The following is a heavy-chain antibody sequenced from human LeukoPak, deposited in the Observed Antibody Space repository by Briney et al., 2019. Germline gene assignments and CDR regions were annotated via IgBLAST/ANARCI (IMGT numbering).Heavy chain of an antibody. CDR3: AKTYYDSSGYALDY. Sequence: PGGSLRLSCTASGFTFITYGMHWVRQAPGKGLEWVAVISYDGSNKYYADSMKGRFTISRDNSKNTLYLQMNSLRAEDTAVYYCAKTYYDSSGYALDYWGQGTLVTVSS. D-gene: IGHD3-22*01. CDR1: GFTFITYG. V-gene: IGHV3-30*18. CDR2: ISYDGSNK. J-gene: IGHJ4*02.